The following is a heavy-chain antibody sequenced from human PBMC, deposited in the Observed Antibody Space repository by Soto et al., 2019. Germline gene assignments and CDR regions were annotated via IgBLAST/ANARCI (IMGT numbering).Heavy chain of an antibody. D-gene: IGHD6-13*01. CDR1: GFTFSSYS. J-gene: IGHJ6*02. CDR3: AREPRIAAAGYGMDV. CDR2: ISSSSSTI. V-gene: IGHV3-48*01. Sequence: GGSLRLSCAASGFTFSSYSMNWVRQAPGKGLEWVSYISSSSSTIYYADSVKGRFTISRDNAKNSLYLQMNSLRAEDTAVYYCAREPRIAAAGYGMDVWGQGATVTVSS.